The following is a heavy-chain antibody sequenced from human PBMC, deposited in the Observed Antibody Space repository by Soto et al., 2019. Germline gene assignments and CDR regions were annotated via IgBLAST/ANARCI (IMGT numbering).Heavy chain of an antibody. CDR1: GFTFSNAW. CDR3: TTGLVKGRGAFDI. Sequence: EVQLVESGGGLVKPGGSLRLSCAASGFTFSNAWMNWVRQAPGKGLEWVGRIKSKTDGGTTDYAANVKGRFTISRDDSKNTLYLQMNSLKTEDTAVYYCTTGLVKGRGAFDIWGQGTMVTVSS. J-gene: IGHJ3*02. D-gene: IGHD2-21*01. CDR2: IKSKTDGGTT. V-gene: IGHV3-15*07.